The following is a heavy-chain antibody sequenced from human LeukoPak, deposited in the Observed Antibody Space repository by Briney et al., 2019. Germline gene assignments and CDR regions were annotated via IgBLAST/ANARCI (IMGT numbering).Heavy chain of an antibody. D-gene: IGHD6-19*01. Sequence: GGSLRVSCAASGFTFNRFVMTWVRQAPGKGLEWVSGISDTGGEIHYAESVKGRFTISRDNSKNTLYLQMNSLRDDDTGVYYCANIAVNKNYNFDYWGQGTLVTVSS. CDR2: ISDTGGEI. V-gene: IGHV3-23*01. J-gene: IGHJ4*02. CDR1: GFTFNRFV. CDR3: ANIAVNKNYNFDY.